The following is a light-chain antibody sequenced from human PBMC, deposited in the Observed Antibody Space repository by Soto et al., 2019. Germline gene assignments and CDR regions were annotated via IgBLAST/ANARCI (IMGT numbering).Light chain of an antibody. J-gene: IGKJ2*01. CDR3: QQYLYT. Sequence: DIQMTQSPSTLSASIGDRVTITCRASQSINSWLVWYQQKPGKAPKLLIYKASSLESGVPSRFSGSGSGTEFTLTISSLQPDDFATYYCQQYLYTFGQGTKLEIK. V-gene: IGKV1-5*03. CDR2: KAS. CDR1: QSINSW.